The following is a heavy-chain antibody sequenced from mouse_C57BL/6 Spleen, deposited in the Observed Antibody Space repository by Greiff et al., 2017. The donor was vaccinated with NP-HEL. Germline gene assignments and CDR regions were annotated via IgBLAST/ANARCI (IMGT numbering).Heavy chain of an antibody. Sequence: VQRVESGPGLVAPSPSLSITCTVSGFSLTSYAISWVRQPPGKGLEWLGVIWTGGGTNYNSALNSRLSISKDNTKSQVFLKMNSLQTDDTARYYCARAPYYGSSYWYFDVWGTGTTVTVSS. CDR1: GFSLTSYA. J-gene: IGHJ1*03. CDR3: ARAPYYGSSYWYFDV. D-gene: IGHD1-1*01. CDR2: IWTGGGT. V-gene: IGHV2-9-1*01.